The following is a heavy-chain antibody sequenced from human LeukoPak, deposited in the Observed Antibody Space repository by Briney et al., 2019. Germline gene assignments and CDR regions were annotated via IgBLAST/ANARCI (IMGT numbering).Heavy chain of an antibody. J-gene: IGHJ4*02. Sequence: PGGSLRLPCAASGFTFSSYWMSWVRQAPGKGLEWVANIKQDGSEKYYVDSVKGRFTISRDNAKNSLYLQMNSLRAEDTAVYYCARGGRPKWFGELFHFDYWGQGTLVTVSS. CDR2: IKQDGSEK. V-gene: IGHV3-7*04. CDR1: GFTFSSYW. D-gene: IGHD3-10*01. CDR3: ARGGRPKWFGELFHFDY.